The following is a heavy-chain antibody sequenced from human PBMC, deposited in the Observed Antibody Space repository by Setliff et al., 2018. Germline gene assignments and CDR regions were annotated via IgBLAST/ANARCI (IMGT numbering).Heavy chain of an antibody. D-gene: IGHD3-10*01. CDR3: ARAGGYYGSGSYYNDGWFDP. J-gene: IGHJ5*02. CDR2: IYTSGTA. V-gene: IGHV4-4*09. Sequence: PSETLSLTCTVSGGSLRGNAIFWGWIRQPPGKGLEWIGYIYTSGTAIYNPSLRSRVTISVDMSKKQFSLKLSSVTAADTAVYYCARAGGYYGSGSYYNDGWFDPWGQGTLVTVSS. CDR1: GGSLRGNAIF.